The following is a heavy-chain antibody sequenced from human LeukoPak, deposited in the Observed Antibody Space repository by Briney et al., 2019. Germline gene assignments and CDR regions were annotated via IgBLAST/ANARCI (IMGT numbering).Heavy chain of an antibody. J-gene: IGHJ4*02. CDR1: GFTFGTYS. CDR2: ISSSSYI. Sequence: AGGSLRLSCAASGFTFGTYSMNWVRQAPGKGLEWVSSISSSSYIYYEDSVKGRFTISRDNAKNSLYLQMNGLSAEDTAVYYCARGQGSAAVAGDSDYWGQGTLVTVSS. CDR3: ARGQGSAAVAGDSDY. D-gene: IGHD6-19*01. V-gene: IGHV3-21*01.